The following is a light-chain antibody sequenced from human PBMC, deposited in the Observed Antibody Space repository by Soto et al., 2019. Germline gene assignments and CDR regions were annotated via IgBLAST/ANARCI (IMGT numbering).Light chain of an antibody. J-gene: IGKJ5*01. CDR2: SAS. V-gene: IGKV3-20*01. Sequence: EIVLTQSPGTLSLSPGERVTLSCRASQSLSGNYLAWYQQKPGQAPRFLIYSASNRAAGIPDRFSGGGSGTEFALTINRLEPEDFAVYYCQQYGNSPITFGQETRLEIK. CDR3: QQYGNSPIT. CDR1: QSLSGNY.